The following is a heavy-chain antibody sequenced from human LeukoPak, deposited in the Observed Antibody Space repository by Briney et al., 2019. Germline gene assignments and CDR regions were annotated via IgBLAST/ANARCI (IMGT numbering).Heavy chain of an antibody. CDR2: IKQDGSEQ. CDR3: TRERRGSYYAFES. Sequence: TGGSLRLSCAASGLTFSSYWMSWVRQAPGKGLEWVANIKQDGSEQYYVDSVKGRFTISRDNAKNSVALQLDGLRADDTAVYFCTRERRGSYYAFESWGQGTLVTVSS. D-gene: IGHD3-16*01. V-gene: IGHV3-7*03. J-gene: IGHJ4*02. CDR1: GLTFSSYW.